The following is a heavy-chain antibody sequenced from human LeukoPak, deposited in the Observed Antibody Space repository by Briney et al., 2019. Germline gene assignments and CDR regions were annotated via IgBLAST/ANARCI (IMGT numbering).Heavy chain of an antibody. Sequence: SETLSLTCAVYGGSFSGYFWSWLRQPPGKGLEWVGDINLSGSNNYNPSLKSLFTISVDPSKNQWSLKLSSGTAADTAVYYCARGSYRDYATPFRGVNYYWGQGTLVTVSS. V-gene: IGHV4-34*01. D-gene: IGHD4-17*01. CDR3: ARGSYRDYATPFRGVNYY. CDR2: INLSGSN. CDR1: GGSFSGYF. J-gene: IGHJ4*02.